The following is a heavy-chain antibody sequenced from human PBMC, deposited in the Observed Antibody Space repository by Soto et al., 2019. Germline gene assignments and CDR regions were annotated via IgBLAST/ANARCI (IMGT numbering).Heavy chain of an antibody. CDR3: VQGASTAHQPLDS. J-gene: IGHJ4*02. V-gene: IGHV3-30*03. D-gene: IGHD1-26*01. CDR2: ISGDGNDK. CDR1: GFIFRNFG. Sequence: QVQLVESGGGVVQPGRSLRLSCAASGFIFRNFGMHWFRRAPGKGLEWVATISGDGNDKYYPDSMKGRFTISRDNFNNTLYLQLNRLRPEDTAVYHCVQGASTAHQPLDSWGQGVLVTVSS.